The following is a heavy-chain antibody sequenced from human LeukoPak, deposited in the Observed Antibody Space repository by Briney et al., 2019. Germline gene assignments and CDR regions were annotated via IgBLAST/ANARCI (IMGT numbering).Heavy chain of an antibody. V-gene: IGHV1-18*04. Sequence: ASVKVSCKASGYTFTSYGISWVRQAPGQGLEWMGWIRAYNGNTNYAQKLQGRVTMTTDTSTSTAYMELRSLRSDDTAVYYCARDLSAAAMVSTYDYWGQGTLVTVSS. D-gene: IGHD5-18*01. CDR1: GYTFTSYG. J-gene: IGHJ4*02. CDR3: ARDLSAAAMVSTYDY. CDR2: IRAYNGNT.